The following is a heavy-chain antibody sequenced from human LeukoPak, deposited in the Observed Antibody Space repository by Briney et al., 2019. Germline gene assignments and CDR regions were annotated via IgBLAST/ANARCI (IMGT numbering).Heavy chain of an antibody. D-gene: IGHD2-15*01. CDR1: GGTFSSYA. V-gene: IGHV1-69*13. Sequence: GASVKVSCKASGGTFSSYAISWVRQAPGQGLEWVGGIIPIVGTANYAQKFQGRVTITADESTSTAYMELSSLRSEDTAVYYCAKGVVAATHRYYYYYYGMDVWGKGTTVTVSS. CDR3: AKGVVAATHRYYYYYYGMDV. J-gene: IGHJ6*04. CDR2: IIPIVGTA.